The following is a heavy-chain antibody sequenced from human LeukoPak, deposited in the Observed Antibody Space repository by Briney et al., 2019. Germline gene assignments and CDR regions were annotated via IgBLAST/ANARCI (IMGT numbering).Heavy chain of an antibody. V-gene: IGHV4-30-2*01. Sequence: PSETLSLTCTVSGGPISSGGYYWSWIRQPPGKGLEWIGYIYHSGSTYYNPSLKSRVTISVDKSKNQFSLKLSSVTAADTAVYYCARAGNYDYVWGSSPGAFDIWGQGTMVTVSS. D-gene: IGHD3-16*01. CDR3: ARAGNYDYVWGSSPGAFDI. J-gene: IGHJ3*02. CDR2: IYHSGST. CDR1: GGPISSGGYY.